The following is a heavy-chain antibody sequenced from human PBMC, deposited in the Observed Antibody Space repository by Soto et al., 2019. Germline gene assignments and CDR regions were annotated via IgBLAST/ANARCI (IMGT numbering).Heavy chain of an antibody. V-gene: IGHV4-31*03. CDR1: GGSISSGGYY. CDR3: AREYLGYCSSTSCEGWFDP. J-gene: IGHJ5*02. D-gene: IGHD2-2*01. CDR2: IYYSGST. Sequence: SETLSLTCTVSGGSISSGGYYWSWILQHPGKGLEWIGYIYYSGSTYYNPSLKSRVTISVDTSKNQFSLKLSSVTAADTAVYYCAREYLGYCSSTSCEGWFDPWGQGTLDTVSS.